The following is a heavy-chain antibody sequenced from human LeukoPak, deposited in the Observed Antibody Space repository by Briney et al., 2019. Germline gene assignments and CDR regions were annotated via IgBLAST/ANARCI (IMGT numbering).Heavy chain of an antibody. Sequence: ASVKVSCKASGYTFTSYDISWVRQAPGQGLEWMGRISAYNGNTNYAQKLQGRVTMTTDTSTSTAYMELRSLRSDDTAVYYCARCTGGGSCYGVRYWGQGTLVTVSS. CDR1: GYTFTSYD. CDR2: ISAYNGNT. V-gene: IGHV1-18*01. D-gene: IGHD2-15*01. J-gene: IGHJ4*02. CDR3: ARCTGGGSCYGVRY.